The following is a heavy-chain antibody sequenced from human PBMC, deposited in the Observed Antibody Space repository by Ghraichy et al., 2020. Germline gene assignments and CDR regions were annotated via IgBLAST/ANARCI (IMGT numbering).Heavy chain of an antibody. CDR2: IIPILGIA. V-gene: IGHV1-69*02. J-gene: IGHJ3*02. CDR3: ARGRDYGDYDAFDI. D-gene: IGHD4-17*01. Sequence: SVKVSCKASGGTFSSYTISWVRQAPGQGLEWMGRIIPILGIANYAQKFQGRVTITADKSTSTAYMELSSLRSEDTAVYYCARGRDYGDYDAFDIWGQGTMVTVSS. CDR1: GGTFSSYT.